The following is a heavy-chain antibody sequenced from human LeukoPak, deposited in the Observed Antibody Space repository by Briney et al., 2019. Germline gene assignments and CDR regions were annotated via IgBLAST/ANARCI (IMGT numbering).Heavy chain of an antibody. J-gene: IGHJ4*02. Sequence: HPGRSLRLSCAASGFAFSSYAMHWVRQAPGKGLEWVAVISYDGSNKYYADSVKGRFTISRDNSKNTLYLQMNSLRAEDTAVYYCARDQGSGGTHPTSAFDYWGQGTLVTVSS. D-gene: IGHD1-26*01. V-gene: IGHV3-30-3*01. CDR2: ISYDGSNK. CDR3: ARDQGSGGTHPTSAFDY. CDR1: GFAFSSYA.